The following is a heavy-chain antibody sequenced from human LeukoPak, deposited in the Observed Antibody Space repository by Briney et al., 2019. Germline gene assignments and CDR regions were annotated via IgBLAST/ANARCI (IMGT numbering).Heavy chain of an antibody. CDR3: AKVLAGTFDY. J-gene: IGHJ4*02. D-gene: IGHD6-19*01. Sequence: GGSLRLSCAASGFTFSSYGMLWVRQAPGKGREWLAVISYDGSNKYCADSVKGRFTISRDNSKITLHLQMNSVRAEDTAVYYCAKVLAGTFDYWGQGTLVTVSS. V-gene: IGHV3-30*18. CDR1: GFTFSSYG. CDR2: ISYDGSNK.